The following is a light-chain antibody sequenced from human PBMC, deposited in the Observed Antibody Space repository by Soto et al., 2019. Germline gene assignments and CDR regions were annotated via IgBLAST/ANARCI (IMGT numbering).Light chain of an antibody. J-gene: IGKJ5*01. V-gene: IGKV3-20*01. Sequence: EIVLAQSPGTLSLSPGERATLSCRASQSISSNYLAWYQQKPGQAPRLLIYGASSRATGIPDRLSGSGSGTDVILSISRLEPEDVAVYYCQQYCSSPPITFGQGTRLEIK. CDR2: GAS. CDR3: QQYCSSPPIT. CDR1: QSISSNY.